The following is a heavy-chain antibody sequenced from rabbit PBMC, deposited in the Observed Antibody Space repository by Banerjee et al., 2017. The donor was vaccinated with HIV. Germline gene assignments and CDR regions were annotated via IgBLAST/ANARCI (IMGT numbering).Heavy chain of an antibody. CDR2: IYNGDGST. CDR3: ARDGISFVSTGWGLTRLDL. J-gene: IGHJ3*01. CDR1: GVSFSGDS. D-gene: IGHD4-1*01. V-gene: IGHV1S47*01. Sequence: EESGGGLVKPGGSLKLCCKASGVSFSGDSYMCWVRQAPGKGLEWIGCIYNGDGSTYYASWVNGRFTISRSTSLNTVTLQMTSLTAADTATYFCARDGISFVSTGWGLTRLDLWGPGTLVTVS.